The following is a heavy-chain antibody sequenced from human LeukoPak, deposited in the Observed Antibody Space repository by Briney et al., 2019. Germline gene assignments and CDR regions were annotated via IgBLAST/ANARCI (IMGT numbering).Heavy chain of an antibody. CDR2: ISYDGSNK. CDR1: DFSVSNYY. J-gene: IGHJ6*02. Sequence: GGSLRLSCVVSDFSVSNYYMNWVRQAPGKGLEWVAVISYDGSNKYYADSVKGRFTISRDNSKNTLYLQMNSLRAEDTAVYYCARDPSNPYYYYYGMDVWGQGTTVTVSS. V-gene: IGHV3-30-3*01. CDR3: ARDPSNPYYYYYGMDV. D-gene: IGHD4-11*01.